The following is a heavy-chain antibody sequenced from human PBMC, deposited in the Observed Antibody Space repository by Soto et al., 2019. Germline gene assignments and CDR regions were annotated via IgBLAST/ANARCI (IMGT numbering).Heavy chain of an antibody. D-gene: IGHD3-3*01. V-gene: IGHV1-69*13. J-gene: IGHJ3*02. CDR3: AREGISGGYDFWSGPDDAFDI. Sequence: SVKVSCKASGGTFSSYAISWVRQAPGQGLEWMGGIIPIFGTANYAQKFRGRVTITADESTSTAYMELSSLRSEDTAVYYCAREGISGGYDFWSGPDDAFDIWGQGTMVTVS. CDR1: GGTFSSYA. CDR2: IIPIFGTA.